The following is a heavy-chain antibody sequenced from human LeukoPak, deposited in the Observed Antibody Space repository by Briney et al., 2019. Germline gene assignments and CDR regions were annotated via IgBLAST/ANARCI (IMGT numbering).Heavy chain of an antibody. J-gene: IGHJ4*02. CDR3: ARAGPLGYCTNGVCPRSNKPFDY. CDR2: IIPILGIA. CDR1: GGTFSSYT. D-gene: IGHD2-8*01. V-gene: IGHV1-69*16. Sequence: SVKVSCKASGGTFSSYTISWVRQAPGQGLEWMGRIIPILGIANYAQKFQGRVTLTTDESTRTAYMELSSLRSEDTAVYYCARAGPLGYCTNGVCPRSNKPFDYWGQGTLVTVSS.